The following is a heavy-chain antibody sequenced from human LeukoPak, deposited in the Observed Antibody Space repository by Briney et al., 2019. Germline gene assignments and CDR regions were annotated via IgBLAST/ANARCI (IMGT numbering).Heavy chain of an antibody. J-gene: IGHJ6*03. D-gene: IGHD2-15*01. V-gene: IGHV4-39*07. CDR3: ASSSRVVVVAATRYYYYYMDV. Sequence: SETLSLTCTVSGGSISSGDYYWSWIRQPPGKGLEWIGEINHSGSTNYNPSLKSRVTISVDTSKNQFSLKLSSVTAADTAVYYCASSSRVVVVAATRYYYYYMDVWGKGTTVTVSS. CDR2: INHSGST. CDR1: GGSISSGDYY.